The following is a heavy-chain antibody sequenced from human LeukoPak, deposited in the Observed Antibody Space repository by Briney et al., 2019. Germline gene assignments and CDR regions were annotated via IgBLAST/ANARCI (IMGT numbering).Heavy chain of an antibody. CDR1: GGSISSYY. Sequence: SETLSLTCTVSGGSISSYYWSWIRQPAGKGLEWIGRIYTSGSTNYNPSLKSRVTISVDSSTNHFSLRLTSVTAADTAIYYCAAMTTVTMYSYFFDSWGQGTLLTVSS. CDR2: IYTSGST. J-gene: IGHJ4*02. CDR3: AAMTTVTMYSYFFDS. V-gene: IGHV4-4*07. D-gene: IGHD4-17*01.